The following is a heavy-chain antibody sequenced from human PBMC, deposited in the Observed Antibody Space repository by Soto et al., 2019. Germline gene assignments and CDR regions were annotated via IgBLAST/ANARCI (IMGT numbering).Heavy chain of an antibody. V-gene: IGHV4-31*03. CDR3: ASGYCSSTSCDAFDY. CDR1: GGSISSGGYY. D-gene: IGHD2-2*01. J-gene: IGHJ4*02. Sequence: QVQLQESGPGLVKPSQTLSLTCTVSGGSISSGGYYWSWIRQHPGKVLEWIGYIYYSGSTYYNPSLKSRVTISVDTSKNQFSLKLSSVTAADTAVYYCASGYCSSTSCDAFDYWGQGTLVTVSS. CDR2: IYYSGST.